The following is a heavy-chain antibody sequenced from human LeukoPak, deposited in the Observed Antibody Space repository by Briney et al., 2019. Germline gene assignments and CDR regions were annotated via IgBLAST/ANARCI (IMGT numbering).Heavy chain of an antibody. J-gene: IGHJ4*02. Sequence: GGSLRLSCAASGFTFSSYSMNWVRQAPGKGLEWVANIKQDGSEKYYVDSVKGRFTISRDNAKNSLYLQMNSLRAEDTALYYCARDRSMTHFDYWGQGTLVTVSS. CDR2: IKQDGSEK. CDR1: GFTFSSYS. CDR3: ARDRSMTHFDY. V-gene: IGHV3-7*03.